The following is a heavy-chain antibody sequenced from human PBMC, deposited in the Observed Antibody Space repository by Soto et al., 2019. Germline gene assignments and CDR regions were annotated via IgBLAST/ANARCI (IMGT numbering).Heavy chain of an antibody. J-gene: IGHJ6*02. CDR2: IIPIFGTA. CDR3: GVDSSSWYANYYYYGMDA. D-gene: IGHD6-13*01. CDR1: GGTFSSYA. V-gene: IGHV1-69*13. Sequence: SVKVSCKASGGTFSSYAISWVRQAPGQGLEWMGGIIPIFGTANYAQKFQGRVTITADESTSTAYMELSSLRSEDTAVYYCGVDSSSWYANYYYYGMDAWGQGTTVIVSS.